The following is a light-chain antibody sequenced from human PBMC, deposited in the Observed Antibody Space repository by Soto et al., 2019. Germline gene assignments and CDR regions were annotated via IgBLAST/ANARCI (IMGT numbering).Light chain of an antibody. Sequence: EIVLTQSPATLSLSPGERATLSCRASQSVSSYLAWYQHKPGQAPRLLIYDASNRATGIPARFSGSGSGTDFTLTISSLEPEDFAVYYCQQRQTFGQGTKLEIK. CDR2: DAS. J-gene: IGKJ2*01. CDR1: QSVSSY. V-gene: IGKV3-11*01. CDR3: QQRQT.